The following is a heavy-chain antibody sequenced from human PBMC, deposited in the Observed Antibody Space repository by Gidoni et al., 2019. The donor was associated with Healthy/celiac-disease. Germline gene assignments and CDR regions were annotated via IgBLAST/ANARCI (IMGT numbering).Heavy chain of an antibody. CDR2: IYYSGST. CDR1: GGSISSGGYY. V-gene: IGHV4-31*03. J-gene: IGHJ4*02. D-gene: IGHD5-18*01. Sequence: QVQLQESGPGLVQPSQTLSLTCTVSGGSISSGGYYWSWIRQHPGKGLEWIGYIYYSGSTYYNPSLKSRVTISVDTSKNQFSLKLSSVTAADTAVYYCARVEGRYSYAGYYFDYWGQGTLVTVSS. CDR3: ARVEGRYSYAGYYFDY.